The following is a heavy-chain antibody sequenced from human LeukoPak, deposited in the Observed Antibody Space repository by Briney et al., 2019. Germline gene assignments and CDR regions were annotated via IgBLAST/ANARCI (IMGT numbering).Heavy chain of an antibody. CDR1: GYTFINYY. Sequence: VAPVKVSCRASGYTFINYYIHWVRQAPGQGLEWMGIINPSGGSTDYAQKFQGRVTMTTETSTSTAYMELRSLRSDDTAVYYCARALSRGYSGYDYGLGYWGQGTLVTVSS. J-gene: IGHJ4*02. V-gene: IGHV1-46*01. CDR3: ARALSRGYSGYDYGLGY. CDR2: INPSGGST. D-gene: IGHD5-12*01.